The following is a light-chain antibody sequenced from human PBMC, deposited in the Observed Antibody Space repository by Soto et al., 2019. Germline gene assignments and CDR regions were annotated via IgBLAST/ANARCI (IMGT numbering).Light chain of an antibody. J-gene: IGKJ1*01. CDR2: AAS. CDR1: QSISNF. CDR3: QQSHSTPPT. Sequence: DIQMTQSPSSLSASVGDRVTITCRASQSISNFLNWYQQRQGQVPKLLIYAASTSHTGVPSRFSGSGSGTDFTLTITSLQPEDFTTYYCQQSHSTPPTFGQGTKVDIK. V-gene: IGKV1-39*01.